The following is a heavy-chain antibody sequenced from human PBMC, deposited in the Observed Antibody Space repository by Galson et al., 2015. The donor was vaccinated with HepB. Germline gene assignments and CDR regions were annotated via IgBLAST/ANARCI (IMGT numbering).Heavy chain of an antibody. CDR3: ARYYYDSSGYYGRWFDP. D-gene: IGHD3-22*01. V-gene: IGHV1-18*04. J-gene: IGHJ5*02. CDR2: ISAYNGNT. CDR1: GYTFTSYG. Sequence: SVKVSCKASGYTFTSYGISWVRQAPGQGLEWMGWISAYNGNTNYAQKLQGRVTMTTDTSTSTAYMELRSLRSDDTAVYYCARYYYDSSGYYGRWFDPWGQGTLVTVSS.